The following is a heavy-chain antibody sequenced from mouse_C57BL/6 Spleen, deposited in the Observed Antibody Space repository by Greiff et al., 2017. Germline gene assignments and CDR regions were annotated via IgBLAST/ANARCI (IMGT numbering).Heavy chain of an antibody. CDR3: ARIPFITTVVATYYYAMDY. V-gene: IGHV1-69*01. J-gene: IGHJ4*01. CDR1: GYTFTSYW. Sequence: QVQLQQPGAELVMPGASVKLSCKASGYTFTSYWMHWVKQRPGQGLEWIGEIDPSDSSTNYNQKFKGKSTLTVDKSSSTAYMQLSSLTSEDSAVYYCARIPFITTVVATYYYAMDYWGQGTSVTVSS. D-gene: IGHD1-1*01. CDR2: IDPSDSST.